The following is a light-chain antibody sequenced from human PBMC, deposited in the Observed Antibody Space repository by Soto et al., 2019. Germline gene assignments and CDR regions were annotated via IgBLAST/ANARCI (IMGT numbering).Light chain of an antibody. Sequence: DIQMTQSPTSLSASVGDRVTITCRASQGIRNYVAWYQQIPGKAPKLLIYAASTLQSGVPSRFSVSGSGTDFTLTINGLQPEDVATYSCQKYSSVPVFGPGTKVGIK. CDR1: QGIRNY. V-gene: IGKV1-27*01. CDR2: AAS. J-gene: IGKJ3*01. CDR3: QKYSSVPV.